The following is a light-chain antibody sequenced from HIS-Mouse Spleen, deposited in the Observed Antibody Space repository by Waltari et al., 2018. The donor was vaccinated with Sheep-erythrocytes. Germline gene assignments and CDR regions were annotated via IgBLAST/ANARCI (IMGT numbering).Light chain of an antibody. CDR1: SSYVGGYNY. V-gene: IGLV2-8*01. Sequence: QSALTHPPSASGSPGQSVTISCPGPSSYVGGYNYVSWYQQHPGKAPKLMIYEVSKRPSGVPDRFSGSKSGNTASLTVSGLQAEDEADYYCSSYAGSNNWVFGGGTKLTVL. J-gene: IGLJ3*02. CDR2: EVS. CDR3: SSYAGSNNWV.